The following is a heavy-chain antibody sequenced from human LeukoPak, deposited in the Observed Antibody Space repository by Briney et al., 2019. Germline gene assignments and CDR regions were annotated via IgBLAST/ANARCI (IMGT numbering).Heavy chain of an antibody. V-gene: IGHV4-30-4*01. CDR1: GGSISSGGYY. D-gene: IGHD3-3*01. J-gene: IGHJ4*02. CDR2: IYYSGST. Sequence: SETLSLTCTVSGGSISSGGYYWSWIRQPPGKGLEWIGYIYYSGSTYYNPSLKSRVTISVDTSKNQFSLKLSSVTAADTAVYYCARVGDFWSGYYVDYWGQGTLVTVSS. CDR3: ARVGDFWSGYYVDY.